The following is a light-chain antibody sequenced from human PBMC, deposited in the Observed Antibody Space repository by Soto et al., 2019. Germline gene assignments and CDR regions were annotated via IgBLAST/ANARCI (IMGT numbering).Light chain of an antibody. Sequence: EIVLTQSPATLSLSPGERATLSSGASKSVSSSYLAWYQQKPGLAPRLLIYDASSRATGIPDRFSGSGSGTDFTLTISRLDPEDFAVYYCQQYGSSTITFGQGTRLEI. CDR2: DAS. V-gene: IGKV3D-20*01. CDR1: KSVSSSY. CDR3: QQYGSSTIT. J-gene: IGKJ5*01.